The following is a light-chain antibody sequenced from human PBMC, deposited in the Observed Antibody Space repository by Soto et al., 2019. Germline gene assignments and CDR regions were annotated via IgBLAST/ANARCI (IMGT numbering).Light chain of an antibody. CDR2: AAS. CDR1: QDISSW. CDR3: QQASSFPPT. Sequence: DIQMTQSPSSVSASVGDRFTITCRASQDISSWLAWYQQKPGKAPKIMIYAASSLQGGVPSRFSGSGSGTEFTLTISSLQPEDFATYYCQQASSFPPTFGQGTRWIS. V-gene: IGKV1-12*01. J-gene: IGKJ1*01.